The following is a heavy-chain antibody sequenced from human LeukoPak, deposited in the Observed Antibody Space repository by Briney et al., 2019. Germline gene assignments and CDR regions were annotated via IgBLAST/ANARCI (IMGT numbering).Heavy chain of an antibody. Sequence: ASVKISCKASGYTFTGYYMHWVRQAPGQGLEWMGWINPNSGGTNYAQKFQGRVTMTRDTSISTAYMELSRLRSDDTAVYYCAADGRAARHWFDPWGQGTLVTVSS. CDR2: INPNSGGT. J-gene: IGHJ5*02. D-gene: IGHD6-6*01. V-gene: IGHV1-2*02. CDR1: GYTFTGYY. CDR3: AADGRAARHWFDP.